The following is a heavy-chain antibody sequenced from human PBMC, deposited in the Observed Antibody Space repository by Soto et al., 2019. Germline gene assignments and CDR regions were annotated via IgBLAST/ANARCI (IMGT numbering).Heavy chain of an antibody. D-gene: IGHD6-19*01. V-gene: IGHV3-23*01. J-gene: IGHJ6*02. CDR3: AKDLTQEQWLVHYYYYGMDV. CDR1: GFTFSSYA. CDR2: ISGSGGST. Sequence: PGGSLRLSCAASGFTFSSYAMSWVRQAPGKGLEWVSAISGSGGSTYYADSVKGRFTISRDNSKNTLYLQMNSLRAEDTAVYYCAKDLTQEQWLVHYYYYGMDVWGQGTTVTVSS.